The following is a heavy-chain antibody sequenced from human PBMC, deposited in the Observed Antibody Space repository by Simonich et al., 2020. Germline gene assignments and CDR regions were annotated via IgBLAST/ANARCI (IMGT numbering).Heavy chain of an antibody. D-gene: IGHD6-13*01. V-gene: IGHV1-2*02. CDR2: INPNSCGT. J-gene: IGHJ2*01. Sequence: QVQLVQSGAEVKKPGASLKVSCKASGYTFTGYYMHWVRQAPGKGLGWKGWINPNSCGTNYAQKCQGRVTMTRDTSISTAYMELSRLRSDDTAVYYCARDSYSSWYFDLWGRGTLVTVSS. CDR3: ARDSYSSWYFDL. CDR1: GYTFTGYY.